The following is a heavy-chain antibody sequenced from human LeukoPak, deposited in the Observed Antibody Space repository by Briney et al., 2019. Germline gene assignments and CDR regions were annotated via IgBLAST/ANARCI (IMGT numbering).Heavy chain of an antibody. J-gene: IGHJ6*02. V-gene: IGHV3-30-3*01. D-gene: IGHD2-2*02. CDR1: GSTFSSYA. CDR2: ISYDGSNK. CDR3: AREGIVVVPAAIRYYYYGMDV. Sequence: SLRLSCAASGSTFSSYAMHWVRQAPGKGLEWVAVISYDGSNKYYADSVKGRFTISRDNSKNTLYLQMNSLRAEDTAVYYCAREGIVVVPAAIRYYYYGMDVWGQGTTVTVSS.